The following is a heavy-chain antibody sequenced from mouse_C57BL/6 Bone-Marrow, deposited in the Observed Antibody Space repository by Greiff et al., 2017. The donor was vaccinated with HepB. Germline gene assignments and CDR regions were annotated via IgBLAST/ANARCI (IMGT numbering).Heavy chain of an antibody. V-gene: IGHV1-52*01. J-gene: IGHJ3*01. CDR1: DYTFTSYW. CDR2: IDPSDSET. Sequence: QVQLQQPGAELVRPGSSVKLSCKASDYTFTSYWMHWVKQRPIQGLEWIGNIDPSDSETHYNQKFKDKATLTVDKSSSTAYMQLSSLTSEDSAVYYCARGYDPAWFAYWGQGTLVTVSA. D-gene: IGHD2-2*01. CDR3: ARGYDPAWFAY.